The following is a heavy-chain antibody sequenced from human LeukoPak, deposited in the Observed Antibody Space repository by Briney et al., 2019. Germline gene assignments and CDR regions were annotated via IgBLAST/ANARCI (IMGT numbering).Heavy chain of an antibody. D-gene: IGHD6-13*01. CDR1: GFTFSSYG. V-gene: IGHV3-33*01. CDR2: MWYDGSNK. CDR3: ARGLYSSSWYLFY. J-gene: IGHJ4*02. Sequence: GGSLRLSCAASGFTFSSYGMHWVRQAPGKGLEWVAVMWYDGSNKYYADSVKGRFTISSDDSKNTLYLQMNTLRAEDTAVYYCARGLYSSSWYLFYWGQGTLVTVSS.